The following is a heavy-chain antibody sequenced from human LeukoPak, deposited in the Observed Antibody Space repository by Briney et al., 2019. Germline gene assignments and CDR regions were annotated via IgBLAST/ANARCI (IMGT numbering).Heavy chain of an antibody. Sequence: GGSLRLSCAASGFTFSSYAMSWVRQAPRKGLEWVSAISGSGGSTYYADSVKGRFTISRDNAKNSLYLQMNSLRAEDTAIYYCARDLRCSSTSCYNWFDPWGQGTLVTVSS. CDR2: ISGSGGST. D-gene: IGHD2-2*01. V-gene: IGHV3-23*01. CDR3: ARDLRCSSTSCYNWFDP. CDR1: GFTFSSYA. J-gene: IGHJ5*02.